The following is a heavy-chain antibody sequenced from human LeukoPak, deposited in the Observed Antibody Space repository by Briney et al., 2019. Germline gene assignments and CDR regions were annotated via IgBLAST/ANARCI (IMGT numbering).Heavy chain of an antibody. CDR2: IKKDGSEK. CDR1: GFTIGDNW. D-gene: IGHD3-10*01. Sequence: GGSLRLSCVASGFTIGDNWMNWVRQAPGKGLEWVASIKKDGSEKYYVDSVKGRFTISRDNVKNSLYLQMNRLRPEDTAVYYCRGGHYSGLERWGRGTLVTVSP. CDR3: RGGHYSGLER. V-gene: IGHV3-7*01. J-gene: IGHJ4*02.